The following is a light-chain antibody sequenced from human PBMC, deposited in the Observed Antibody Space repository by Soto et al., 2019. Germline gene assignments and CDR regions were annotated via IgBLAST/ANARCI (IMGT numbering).Light chain of an antibody. Sequence: EIVLTQSPATLSLSPGDRATLSCRASQSISIYLAWYQQKPGQDPRLLIYDASKRAPGVPARCSGSGSWTDCTLTISSLETEDFADYYCQHRCSWPEGYPFGQGTMLEIK. V-gene: IGKV3-11*01. CDR3: QHRCSWPEGYP. CDR2: DAS. CDR1: QSISIY. J-gene: IGKJ2*01.